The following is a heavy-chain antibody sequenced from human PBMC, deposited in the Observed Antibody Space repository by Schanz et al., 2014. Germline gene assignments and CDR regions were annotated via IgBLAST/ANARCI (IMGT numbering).Heavy chain of an antibody. Sequence: EGQLLESGGALVQPGGSLRLSCAASGFSFSNYALVWVRQPPGKGLEWISGISGFGTGAYYADSVKGRFSISRDNSKNTLYLQMDSLRAEDTAVYYCAKSYDTSGYSGFDYWGQGTLVTVSS. CDR2: ISGFGTGA. J-gene: IGHJ4*02. V-gene: IGHV3-23*01. CDR1: GFSFSNYA. D-gene: IGHD3-22*01. CDR3: AKSYDTSGYSGFDY.